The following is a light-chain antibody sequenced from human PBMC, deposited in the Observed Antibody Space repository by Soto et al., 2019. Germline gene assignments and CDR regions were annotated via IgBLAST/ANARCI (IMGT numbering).Light chain of an antibody. V-gene: IGKV1-5*01. CDR2: DAS. CDR1: QSISTG. J-gene: IGKJ4*01. Sequence: DIQMTQSPSTLSSSVGDRVTITCRASQSISTGLAWYQQKPGKAPNLLIYDASTLESGVPSRFSGSGSGTEFTLTISNLHPEDFAVYYCQQCYSPVLSFGGGTRVELK. CDR3: QQCYSPVLS.